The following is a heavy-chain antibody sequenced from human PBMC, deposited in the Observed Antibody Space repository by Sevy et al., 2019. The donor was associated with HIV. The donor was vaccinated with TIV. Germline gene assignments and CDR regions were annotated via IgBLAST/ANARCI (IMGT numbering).Heavy chain of an antibody. D-gene: IGHD6-13*01. V-gene: IGHV4-39*01. CDR3: AIPSEYSSSWYGSYYYYGMDV. CDR1: GGSISSSSYY. J-gene: IGHJ6*02. CDR2: IYYSGST. Sequence: SETLSLTCTVSGGSISSSSYYWGWIRQPPGKGLEWIGSIYYSGSTYYNPSLKSRVTISVDTSKNQFSLKLSSVTAADTAVYYCAIPSEYSSSWYGSYYYYGMDVWGQGTTVTVSS.